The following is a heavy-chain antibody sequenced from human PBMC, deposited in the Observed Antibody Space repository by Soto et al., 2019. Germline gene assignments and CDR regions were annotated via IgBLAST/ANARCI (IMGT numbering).Heavy chain of an antibody. CDR1: GFTVSSNY. J-gene: IGHJ1*01. V-gene: IGHV3-53*01. Sequence: EVQLVESGGGLIQPGGSLRLSCAASGFTVSSNYMGWVRQAPGKGLEYVSVVYSAGNTYYTDSVKGRFTISRDSSEXXVMLTSNSLRAEDTAVYFCARAVGSSGGWAESFQHWGQGTLVTVSS. CDR3: ARAVGSSGGWAESFQH. D-gene: IGHD6-19*01. CDR2: VYSAGNT.